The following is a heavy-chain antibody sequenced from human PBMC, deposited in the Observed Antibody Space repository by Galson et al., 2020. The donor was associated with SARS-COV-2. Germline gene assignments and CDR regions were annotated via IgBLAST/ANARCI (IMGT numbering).Heavy chain of an antibody. D-gene: IGHD3-22*01. CDR2: IYYRGSS. CDR3: ARLYYYDTTGWGAFDF. CDR1: GGSISSFNHY. V-gene: IGHV4-31*03. J-gene: IGHJ3*01. Sequence: SETLSLTCTVSGGSISSFNHYWTWIRQPPGRGLEWLGYIYYRGSSYYNPSLKSRVTISVDTSKNQFSLKLSSVTAADTAVYYCARLYYYDTTGWGAFDFWGQGTVVTVSS.